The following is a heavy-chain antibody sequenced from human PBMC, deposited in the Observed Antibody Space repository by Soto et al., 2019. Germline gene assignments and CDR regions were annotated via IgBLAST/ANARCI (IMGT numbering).Heavy chain of an antibody. CDR1: GYSFSSDY. CDR3: ARDITPPAY. J-gene: IGHJ4*02. CDR2: IYPGGTNI. V-gene: IGHV1-46*01. Sequence: VSVKVSCKAIGYSFSSDYMHWVRQAPGQGLEWMGTIYPGGTNIAYAQKFQGRVTMTTDTSTSTAYMELRSLRSDDTAVYYCARDITPPAYWGQGTLVTVSS.